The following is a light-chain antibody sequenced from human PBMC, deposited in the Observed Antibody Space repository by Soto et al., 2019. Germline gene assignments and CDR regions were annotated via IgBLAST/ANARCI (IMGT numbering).Light chain of an antibody. CDR2: KVS. J-gene: IGLJ1*01. Sequence: QSVLTQPPSASGSPGQSVTISCTGTSSDVGGYNYVSWYQQHPGKAPKLMIYKVSERPSGVPDRFSGSKSSNTASLTVSGLQAEDESDYYCSSYAGSNNFVFGTGTKVTVL. V-gene: IGLV2-8*01. CDR3: SSYAGSNNFV. CDR1: SSDVGGYNY.